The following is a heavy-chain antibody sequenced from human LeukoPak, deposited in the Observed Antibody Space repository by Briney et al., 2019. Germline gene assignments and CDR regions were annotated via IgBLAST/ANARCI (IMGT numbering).Heavy chain of an antibody. D-gene: IGHD3-10*01. CDR1: GGSISSGSYY. Sequence: SETLSLTCTVSGGSISSGSYYWSWIRQSPGKGLECIGYIHYTGSTNYNPSLKSRVTISVDTSKNQFSLKLTSVTAADTAVYYCARDAGGSVSYYSRLDYWGQGILVTVSS. V-gene: IGHV4-61*01. J-gene: IGHJ4*02. CDR2: IHYTGST. CDR3: ARDAGGSVSYYSRLDY.